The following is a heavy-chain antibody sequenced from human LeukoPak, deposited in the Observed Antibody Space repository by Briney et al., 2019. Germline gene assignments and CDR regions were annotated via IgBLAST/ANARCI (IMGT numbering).Heavy chain of an antibody. CDR3: ARDVYYYESSGHDF. CDR2: IKRDGSEK. CDR1: GFTFSNYW. J-gene: IGHJ4*02. D-gene: IGHD3-22*01. Sequence: PGGSLRLSCAASGFTFSNYWMNWVRQAPGKGLEWVANIKRDGSEKYYVDSVRGRFTISRGNVKNSLYLQLSSLKAEDTGIYYCARDVYYYESSGHDFWGQGTLVTVSS. V-gene: IGHV3-7*01.